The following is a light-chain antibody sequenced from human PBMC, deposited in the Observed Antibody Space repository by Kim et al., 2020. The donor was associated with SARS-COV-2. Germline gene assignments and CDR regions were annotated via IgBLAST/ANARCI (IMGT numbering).Light chain of an antibody. CDR1: KLGDKY. CDR2: QDT. CDR3: QAWDSSTAV. J-gene: IGLJ1*01. Sequence: SYELTQPPSVSVSPGQTASITCSGDKLGDKYACWYQQKPGQSPVLVISQDTKRPSGIPERFSGSNSGNTATLTISGTQAMDEADYYCQAWDSSTAVFGTGTKGTV. V-gene: IGLV3-1*01.